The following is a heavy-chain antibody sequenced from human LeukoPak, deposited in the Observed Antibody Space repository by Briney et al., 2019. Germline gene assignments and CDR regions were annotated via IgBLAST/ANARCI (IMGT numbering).Heavy chain of an antibody. CDR2: IYTSGST. CDR3: ARAHERTYVGFDI. D-gene: IGHD2-8*01. V-gene: IGHV4-4*09. Sequence: SETLSLTCTVSGGSISSYYWSWIRQPPGKGLEWIGYIYTSGSTNYNPSLKSRVTISVDTSKNQFSLKLGSVTAADTAVYYCARAHERTYVGFDIWGQGTMVTVSS. J-gene: IGHJ3*02. CDR1: GGSISSYY.